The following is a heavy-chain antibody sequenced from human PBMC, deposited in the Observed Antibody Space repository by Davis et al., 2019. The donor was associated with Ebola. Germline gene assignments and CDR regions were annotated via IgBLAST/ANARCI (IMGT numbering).Heavy chain of an antibody. J-gene: IGHJ5*02. CDR2: IYHSGST. D-gene: IGHD2-2*02. Sequence: PSETLSLTCAVSGYSISSGYYWGWIRQPPGKGLEWIGSIYHSGSTYYNPSLKSRVTISVDTSKNQFSLKLSPVTAADTAVYYCAKVPAAIYGASNWFDPWGQGTLVTVSS. CDR1: GYSISSGYY. CDR3: AKVPAAIYGASNWFDP. V-gene: IGHV4-38-2*01.